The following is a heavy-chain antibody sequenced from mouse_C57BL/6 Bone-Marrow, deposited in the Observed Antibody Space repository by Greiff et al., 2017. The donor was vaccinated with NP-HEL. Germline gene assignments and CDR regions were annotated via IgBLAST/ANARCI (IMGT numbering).Heavy chain of an antibody. CDR3: ARGYYYGYWYFDV. V-gene: IGHV1-81*01. D-gene: IGHD1-1*01. Sequence: VQLQQSGAELARPGASVKLSCKASGYTFPSYGISWVKQRTGQGLEWIGEIYPRSGNTYYNEKFKGKATLTADKSSSTAYMELRSLTSEDSAVYFCARGYYYGYWYFDVWGTGTTVTVSS. CDR2: IYPRSGNT. CDR1: GYTFPSYG. J-gene: IGHJ1*03.